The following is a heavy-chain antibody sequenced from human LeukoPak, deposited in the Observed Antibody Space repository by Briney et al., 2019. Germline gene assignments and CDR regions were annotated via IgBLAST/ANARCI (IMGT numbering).Heavy chain of an antibody. Sequence: NPSQTLSLTCAVSGGSISSGGYSWSWIRQPPGKGLEWIGYIYHSGSTYYNPSLKSRVTISVDRSKNQFSLKLSSVTAADTAVYYCARVGGVDYGDYYFDYWGRGTLVTVSS. CDR1: GGSISSGGYS. D-gene: IGHD4-17*01. CDR3: ARVGGVDYGDYYFDY. V-gene: IGHV4-30-2*01. CDR2: IYHSGST. J-gene: IGHJ4*02.